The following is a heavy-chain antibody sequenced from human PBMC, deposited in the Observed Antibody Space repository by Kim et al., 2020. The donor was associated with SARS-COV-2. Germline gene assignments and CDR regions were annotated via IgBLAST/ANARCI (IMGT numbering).Heavy chain of an antibody. J-gene: IGHJ6*02. V-gene: IGHV4-39*07. CDR3: ARDFGDSSRWYLSSSSGFDYYYYGMDV. Sequence: SETLSLTCTVSGGSISSSSYYWGWIRQPPGKGLEWIGSIYYSGSTYYNPSLKSRVTISVDTSKNQFSLKLSSVTAADTAVYYCARDFGDSSRWYLSSSSGFDYYYYGMDVWGQATTVTVSS. D-gene: IGHD6-13*01. CDR2: IYYSGST. CDR1: GGSISSSSYY.